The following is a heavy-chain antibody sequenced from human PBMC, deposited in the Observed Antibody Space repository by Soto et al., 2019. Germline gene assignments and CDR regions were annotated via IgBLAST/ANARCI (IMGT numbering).Heavy chain of an antibody. CDR1: GFTFNMYA. CDR2: ITGSGVST. CDR3: ARLQDRGVFDH. Sequence: EVQLLESGGGLVQPGGSLTLSCTASGFTFNMYAMSWVRQAPGKALEWVKAITGSGVSTYYADSVKGRFTISRDNSKNSLYLQMNSLRAEDTVVYYCARLQDRGVFDHWGQGTLVTVSS. V-gene: IGHV3-23*01. J-gene: IGHJ4*02.